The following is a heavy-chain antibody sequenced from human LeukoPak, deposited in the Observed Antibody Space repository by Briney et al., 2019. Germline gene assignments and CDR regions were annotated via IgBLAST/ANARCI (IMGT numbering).Heavy chain of an antibody. D-gene: IGHD2-2*01. J-gene: IGHJ4*02. CDR2: IYYSGST. Sequence: SETLSLTCTDSGGSISSYNWSWIRQPPGKGLEWIGYIYYSGSTNYNPSLKSRVTISVDTSKNQFSLKLSSVTAADTAVYYCASSPIVVVPAAMLNWGQGTLVTVSS. CDR3: ASSPIVVVPAAMLN. CDR1: GGSISSYN. V-gene: IGHV4-59*01.